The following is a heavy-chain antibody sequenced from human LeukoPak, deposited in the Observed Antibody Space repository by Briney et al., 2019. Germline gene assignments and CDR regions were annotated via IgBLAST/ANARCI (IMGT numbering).Heavy chain of an antibody. V-gene: IGHV1-69*01. Sequence: SVKVSCKASGGTLSSYAISWVRQAPGPGLELMGGIIPIFGTANYAQKFQGRVTITADESTSTDYMELSSLRSEDTAVYYCARDPGYSYGLNWFDPWGQGTLVTVSS. CDR2: IIPIFGTA. D-gene: IGHD5-18*01. CDR1: GGTLSSYA. J-gene: IGHJ5*02. CDR3: ARDPGYSYGLNWFDP.